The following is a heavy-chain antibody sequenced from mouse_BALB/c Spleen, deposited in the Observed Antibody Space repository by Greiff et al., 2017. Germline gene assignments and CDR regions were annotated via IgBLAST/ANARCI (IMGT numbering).Heavy chain of an antibody. D-gene: IGHD2-1*01. CDR1: GFTFSSYA. Sequence: EVNLVESGGGLVKPGGSLKLSCAASGFTFSSYAMSWVRQTPEKRLEWVASISSGGSTYYPDSVKGRFTISRDNARNILYLQMSSLRSEDTAMYYCARALYGNYGYFDVWGAGTTVTVSS. CDR2: ISSGGST. CDR3: ARALYGNYGYFDV. J-gene: IGHJ1*01. V-gene: IGHV5-6-5*01.